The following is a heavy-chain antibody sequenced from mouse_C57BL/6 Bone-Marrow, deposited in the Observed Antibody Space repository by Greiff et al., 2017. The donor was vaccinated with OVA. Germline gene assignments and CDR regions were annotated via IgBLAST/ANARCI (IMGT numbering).Heavy chain of an antibody. CDR1: GYTFTSYW. CDR3: AISFYYYGKGCAY. CDR2: IHPSDSDT. Sequence: QVQLQQPGAELVKPGASVKVSCKASGYTFTSYWMHWVKQRPGQGLEWIGRIHPSDSDTNYNQKFKGKATLTVDKSSSTAYMQLSSLTSEDSAVYYCAISFYYYGKGCAYWGQGTLVTVSA. D-gene: IGHD1-1*01. V-gene: IGHV1-74*01. J-gene: IGHJ3*01.